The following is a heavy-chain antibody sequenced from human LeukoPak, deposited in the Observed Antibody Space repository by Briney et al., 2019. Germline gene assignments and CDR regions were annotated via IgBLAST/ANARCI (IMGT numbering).Heavy chain of an antibody. CDR3: ARGGRIAAAGTGWFDP. Sequence: ASVKVSCKASGYTFTSYDINWVRQATGQGLEWMGWMNPNSGNTGYAQKFQGRVTITRNTSISTAYMELSSLRSEDTAVYYCARGGRIAAAGTGWFDPWGQGTLVTVSS. J-gene: IGHJ5*02. CDR2: MNPNSGNT. V-gene: IGHV1-8*03. CDR1: GYTFTSYD. D-gene: IGHD6-13*01.